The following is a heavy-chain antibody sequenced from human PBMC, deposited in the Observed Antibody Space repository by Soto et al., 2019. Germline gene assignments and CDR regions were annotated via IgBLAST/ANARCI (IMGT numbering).Heavy chain of an antibody. CDR3: ARGTVTLFGVVTPPDY. D-gene: IGHD3-3*01. J-gene: IGHJ4*02. CDR1: GGSFNSFH. V-gene: IGHV1-69*08. Sequence: QVQLVQSGAEVKRPGSSVKVSCKSSGGSFNSFHFNWVRQAPGQGLEWMGRIIPMLDRTQYAQMFQGRVTITAHKSTSTAYMEMSGLESVDTAVYYCARGTVTLFGVVTPPDYWGQGTLVTVSS. CDR2: IIPMLDRT.